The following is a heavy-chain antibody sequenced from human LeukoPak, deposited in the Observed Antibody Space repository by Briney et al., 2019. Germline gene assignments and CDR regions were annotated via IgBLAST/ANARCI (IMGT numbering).Heavy chain of an antibody. J-gene: IGHJ4*02. Sequence: PSETLSLTCTVSGGSISSGDYYWSWIRQPPGKGLEWIGYIYYSGSTYYNPSLKSRVTISVDTPKNQFSLKLSSVTAADTAVYYCASGVGFAYDFWSWGQGTLVTVSS. V-gene: IGHV4-30-4*08. D-gene: IGHD3-3*01. CDR3: ASGVGFAYDFWS. CDR2: IYYSGST. CDR1: GGSISSGDYY.